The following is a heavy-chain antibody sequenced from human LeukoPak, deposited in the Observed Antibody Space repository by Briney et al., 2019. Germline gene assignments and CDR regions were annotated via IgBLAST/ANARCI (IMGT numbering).Heavy chain of an antibody. Sequence: GGSLRLSCAASGFTVSSNYMSWVRQAPGKGLEWVSVIYSGGSTHYADSVKGRFTISRDNSKNTLYLQMNSLRAEDTAVYYCARDGRPYYDILTGYPYYYYYMDVWGKGTTVTVSS. V-gene: IGHV3-66*01. CDR3: ARDGRPYYDILTGYPYYYYYMDV. D-gene: IGHD3-9*01. CDR1: GFTVSSNY. CDR2: IYSGGST. J-gene: IGHJ6*03.